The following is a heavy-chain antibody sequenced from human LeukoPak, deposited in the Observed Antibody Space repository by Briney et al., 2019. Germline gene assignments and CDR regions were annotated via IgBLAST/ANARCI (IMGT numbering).Heavy chain of an antibody. J-gene: IGHJ4*02. Sequence: GRSLRLSCAAFGFTFSSYGMHWVRQAPGKGLERVAVIWYDGSNKYYADSVKGRFTISRDNSKNTLYLQMNSPSAEDTAVYYCARGGYGDYPLDYWGQGTLVTVSS. V-gene: IGHV3-33*01. CDR1: GFTFSSYG. CDR3: ARGGYGDYPLDY. D-gene: IGHD4-17*01. CDR2: IWYDGSNK.